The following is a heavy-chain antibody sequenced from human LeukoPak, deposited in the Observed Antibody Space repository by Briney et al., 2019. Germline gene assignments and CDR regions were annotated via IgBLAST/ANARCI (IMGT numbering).Heavy chain of an antibody. J-gene: IGHJ4*02. CDR3: AKDDAWLRFLY. D-gene: IGHD5-12*01. Sequence: GGSLRLSCEASGFTFSRYGMSWVRQAPGKGLEWVSAIRGSGGSTYYADSVKGRFTISRDNSKNTLYLQMNSLRAEDTAIYYCAKDDAWLRFLYWGQGTLVTVSS. V-gene: IGHV3-23*01. CDR2: IRGSGGST. CDR1: GFTFSRYG.